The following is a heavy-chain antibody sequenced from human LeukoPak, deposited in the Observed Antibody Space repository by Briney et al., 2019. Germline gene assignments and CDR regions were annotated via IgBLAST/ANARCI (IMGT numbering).Heavy chain of an antibody. D-gene: IGHD5-18*01. Sequence: PGGSLRLSCAASGFTFSQYWMSWVRQAPGKGLEWVANIKPDGSEKHYVDSVKGRFSISRDNTKNSLFLQISSLRGEDSAVYYCAREPLQLWIDNWGQGTRVIVSS. V-gene: IGHV3-7*01. CDR1: GFTFSQYW. CDR2: IKPDGSEK. J-gene: IGHJ4*02. CDR3: AREPLQLWIDN.